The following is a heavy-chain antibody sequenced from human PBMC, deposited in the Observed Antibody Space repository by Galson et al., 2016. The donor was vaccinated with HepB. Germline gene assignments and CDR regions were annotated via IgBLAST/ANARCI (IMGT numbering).Heavy chain of an antibody. D-gene: IGHD3-3*01. CDR1: GGTFNGYY. CDR3: ARGTYYDSATRFDP. Sequence: ETLSLTCAVFGGTFNGYYWTWIRQPPGKGLEWIGEINHSGNTNYHPSLKSRVNLSVDMPKKQFTLELASVTAADTAIYYCARGTYYDSATRFDPWGQGTPVTVAS. CDR2: INHSGNT. J-gene: IGHJ5*02. V-gene: IGHV4-34*01.